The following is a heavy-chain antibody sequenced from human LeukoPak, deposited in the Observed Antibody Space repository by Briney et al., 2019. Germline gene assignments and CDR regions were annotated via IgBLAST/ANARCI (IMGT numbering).Heavy chain of an antibody. Sequence: PGGSLRLSCAASGFTFSSYGMHWIRQPPGKGLEWIGSIYYSGSTYYNPSLKSRVTITVDTSKNQFSLKLSSVTAADTAVYYCATYLTYYYDSSGFNWFDPWGQGTLVTVSS. V-gene: IGHV4-39*01. CDR1: GFTFSSYG. CDR2: IYYSGST. J-gene: IGHJ5*02. CDR3: ATYLTYYYDSSGFNWFDP. D-gene: IGHD3-22*01.